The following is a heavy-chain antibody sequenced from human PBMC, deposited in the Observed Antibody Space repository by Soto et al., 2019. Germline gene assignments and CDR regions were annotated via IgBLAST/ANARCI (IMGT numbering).Heavy chain of an antibody. CDR3: ARKGRPGAYDSSGYSGVDV. Sequence: QVQLQESGPGLVKPSQTLSLTCTVSGGSISSGGYYWSWIRQHPGKGLEWIGYIYYSGSTYYNPSLKSRVTISVDTSKNQFSLKLSSVTAADTAVYYCARKGRPGAYDSSGYSGVDVWGQGTTVTVSS. D-gene: IGHD3-22*01. J-gene: IGHJ6*02. CDR1: GGSISSGGYY. V-gene: IGHV4-31*03. CDR2: IYYSGST.